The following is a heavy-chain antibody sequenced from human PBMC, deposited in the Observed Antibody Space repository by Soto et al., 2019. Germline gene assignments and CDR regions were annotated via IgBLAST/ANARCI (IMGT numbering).Heavy chain of an antibody. Sequence: QVQLQESGPGLVKPSGTLSLTCAVSGGSISTNWWSWVRQPPGKGLEWIGEIYHSGTTNYNPSLRGRVPISIVKSTNQLSLDLTSVTAADTAVYYCARHISVPRTRGFDYWGQGTLVTVSS. CDR3: ARHISVPRTRGFDY. D-gene: IGHD2-21*01. CDR1: GGSISTNW. CDR2: IYHSGTT. V-gene: IGHV4-4*02. J-gene: IGHJ4*02.